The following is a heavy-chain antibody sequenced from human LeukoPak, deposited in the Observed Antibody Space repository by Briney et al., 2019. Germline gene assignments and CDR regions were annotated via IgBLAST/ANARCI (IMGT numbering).Heavy chain of an antibody. V-gene: IGHV3-30*18. Sequence: GTSLRLSCAASGFTFSNYGMHWARQAPGKGLEWVAIISFDEGTKYYADSVKGRFTISRDNSKSTLYLQMNSLRAEDTAVYYCAKRDDSGWYYFDSWGQGTLVTVSS. J-gene: IGHJ4*02. CDR1: GFTFSNYG. CDR2: ISFDEGTK. D-gene: IGHD6-19*01. CDR3: AKRDDSGWYYFDS.